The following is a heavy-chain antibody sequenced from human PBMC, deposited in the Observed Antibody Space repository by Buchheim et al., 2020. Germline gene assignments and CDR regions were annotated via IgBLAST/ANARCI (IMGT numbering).Heavy chain of an antibody. CDR1: GFTFNIFS. J-gene: IGHJ4*02. CDR2: ISPSGRPI. Sequence: EVQLVESGGDLVQPGGSLRLSCAASGFTFNIFSMNWFRQAPGKGLEWVSYISPSGRPIYYTDSVKGRSPFSRDNAKNSLYLQMNNLRAEDTAVYYCARETDYFDYWGQGAL. CDR3: ARETDYFDY. V-gene: IGHV3-48*01.